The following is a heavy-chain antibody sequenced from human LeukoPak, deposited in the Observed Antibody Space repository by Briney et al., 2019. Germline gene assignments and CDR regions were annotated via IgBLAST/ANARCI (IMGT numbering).Heavy chain of an antibody. D-gene: IGHD4-23*01. J-gene: IGHJ3*02. CDR3: ARDDYGGKLDI. V-gene: IGHV3-33*01. CDR2: IWYDGSNK. CDR1: GFTFSNYD. Sequence: GGSLRLSCAASGFTFSNYDMHWVRQAPGKGLEWVAVIWYDGSNKYYADSVKGRFTISRDNSKNALYLQMNSLRAEDTAVYYCARDDYGGKLDIWGQGTVVTVSS.